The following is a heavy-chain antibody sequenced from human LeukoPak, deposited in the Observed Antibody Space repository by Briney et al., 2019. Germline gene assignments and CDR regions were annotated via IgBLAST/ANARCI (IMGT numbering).Heavy chain of an antibody. CDR1: GYTLTELS. CDR3: ATDVVKGYSSSWYVLVY. Sequence: ASVKVSCKVSGYTLTELSMHWVRQAPGKGLEWMGGFDPEDGETIYAQKSQGRVTMTEDTSTDTAYMKLSSLRSEDTAVYYCATDVVKGYSSSWYVLVYWGQGTLVTVSS. CDR2: FDPEDGET. D-gene: IGHD6-13*01. V-gene: IGHV1-24*01. J-gene: IGHJ4*02.